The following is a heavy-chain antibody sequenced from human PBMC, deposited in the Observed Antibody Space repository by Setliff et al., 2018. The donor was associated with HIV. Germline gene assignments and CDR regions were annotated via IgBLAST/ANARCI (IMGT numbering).Heavy chain of an antibody. J-gene: IGHJ5*02. CDR3: ARDRHYSGLGSYGP. CDR2: INHSGST. V-gene: IGHV4-34*01. CDR1: GGSFDGYY. Sequence: PSETLSLTCAVYGGSFDGYYWSWIRQPPGKGLEWIGEINHSGSTNYNPSLKSRVTISVDTSKNQFSLKLSSVTAADTAVYYCARDRHYSGLGSYGPWGPGTLVTVSS. D-gene: IGHD3-10*01.